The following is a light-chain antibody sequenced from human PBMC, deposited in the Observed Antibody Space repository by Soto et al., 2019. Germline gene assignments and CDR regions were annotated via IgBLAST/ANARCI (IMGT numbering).Light chain of an antibody. J-gene: IGKJ4*01. V-gene: IGKV3D-20*02. Sequence: EIVLTQSPGTLSLSPGERAPLSCRASQSVSNNYLAWYQQKPGQAPRLLIYGASNRATGIPDRFSGSGSGTDFTLTITSLEPEDFAVYYCQHRSNWLAFGGGTKVDIK. CDR2: GAS. CDR1: QSVSNNY. CDR3: QHRSNWLA.